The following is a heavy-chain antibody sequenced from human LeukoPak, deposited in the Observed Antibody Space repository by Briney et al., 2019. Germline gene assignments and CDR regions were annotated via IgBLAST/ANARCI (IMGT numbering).Heavy chain of an antibody. CDR1: GFTVSSNY. D-gene: IGHD3-22*01. CDR2: ISSSSSYI. V-gene: IGHV3-21*01. Sequence: PGGSLRLSCAASGFTVSSNYMSWVRQAPGKGLEWVSSISSSSSYIYYADSVKGRFTISRDNAKNSLYLQMNSLRAEDTAVYYCARVGYSSGYYYPDYWGQGTLVTVSS. CDR3: ARVGYSSGYYYPDY. J-gene: IGHJ4*02.